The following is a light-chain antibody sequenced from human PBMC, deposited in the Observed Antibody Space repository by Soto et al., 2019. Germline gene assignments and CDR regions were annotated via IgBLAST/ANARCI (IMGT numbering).Light chain of an antibody. V-gene: IGLV2-14*01. J-gene: IGLJ2*01. Sequence: QSALTQPASVSGSPGQSITISCTGTNSDVGDYNYVSWYQQHPGKAPKLMIYEVSNRPSGVSDRFSGSKSGNTASLTISGLQAEDEDDYYCISYTSSAPLVFGGGTKLTVL. CDR3: ISYTSSAPLV. CDR2: EVS. CDR1: NSDVGDYNY.